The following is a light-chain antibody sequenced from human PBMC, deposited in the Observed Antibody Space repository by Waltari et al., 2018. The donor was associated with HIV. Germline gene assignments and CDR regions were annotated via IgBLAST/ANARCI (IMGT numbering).Light chain of an antibody. CDR2: DVT. J-gene: IGLJ2*01. CDR1: SSDVGAYNF. V-gene: IGLV2-8*01. CDR3: SSYADSDTPVV. Sequence: QSALAQPPSAPGSAGQSVPISCTGTSSDVGAYNFVPWYQQHPGKSPKLIIYDVTKRPSGVPDRFSGSKSGNTASLTVSGLQGEDEADYYCSSYADSDTPVVFGGGTKLTVL.